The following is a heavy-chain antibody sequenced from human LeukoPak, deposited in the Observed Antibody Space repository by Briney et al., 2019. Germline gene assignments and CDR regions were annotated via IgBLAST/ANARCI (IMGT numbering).Heavy chain of an antibody. CDR3: AREEYSSSSDAFDI. D-gene: IGHD6-6*01. CDR1: GFTFSNYE. CDR2: ISSSGSAI. Sequence: GGSQRLSCAASGFTFSNYEMNWVRQAPGKGLEWVSYISSSGSAIYYADSVKGRFTISRDNAKNSLFLQMNSLRAEDTAVYYCAREEYSSSSDAFDIWGQGTVVTVSS. J-gene: IGHJ3*02. V-gene: IGHV3-48*03.